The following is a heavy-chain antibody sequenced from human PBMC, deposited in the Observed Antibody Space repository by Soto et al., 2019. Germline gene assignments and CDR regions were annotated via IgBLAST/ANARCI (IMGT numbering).Heavy chain of an antibody. CDR2: IGTAGDT. V-gene: IGHV3-13*01. J-gene: IGHJ6*02. Sequence: GGSLRLSCAASGFTFSSYDMHWVRQATGKGLEWVSAIGTAGDTYYPGSVKGRFTISRENAKNSLYLQMNSLRAGDTAVYYCARDTRGYYGSGSYPDYYYYGMDVWGQGTTVTVSS. CDR3: ARDTRGYYGSGSYPDYYYYGMDV. D-gene: IGHD3-10*01. CDR1: GFTFSSYD.